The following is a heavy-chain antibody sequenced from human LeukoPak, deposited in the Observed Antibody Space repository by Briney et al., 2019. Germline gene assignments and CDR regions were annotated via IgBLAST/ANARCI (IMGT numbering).Heavy chain of an antibody. CDR2: ISSYNGNA. J-gene: IGHJ4*02. V-gene: IGHV1-18*01. CDR3: AVHSSSWSQVFDY. Sequence: ASVKVSCKASGYTFTSYGISWVRQAPGQGLEWMGWISSYNGNADYAQKLQGRVTMTTGTSTSTAYMELRSLRSDDTAVYYCAVHSSSWSQVFDYWGQGTLVTVSS. CDR1: GYTFTSYG. D-gene: IGHD6-13*01.